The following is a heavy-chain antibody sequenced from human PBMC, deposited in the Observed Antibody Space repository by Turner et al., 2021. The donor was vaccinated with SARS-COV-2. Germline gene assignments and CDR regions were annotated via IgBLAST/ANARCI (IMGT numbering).Heavy chain of an antibody. CDR1: GFTFSSYN. D-gene: IGHD2-2*01. Sequence: EVQLVESGGGLVKPGGSLRLSCAASGFTFSSYNMNWVRQDPGKVVEWFSSISNSSTYISYADSVKGRFTMSRNNAKNSLYLQMSSLRAEDTAVYYWAPDCSSATSRDYWGQGTLVTVSS. V-gene: IGHV3-21*01. CDR2: ISNSSTYI. CDR3: APDCSSATSRDY. J-gene: IGHJ4*02.